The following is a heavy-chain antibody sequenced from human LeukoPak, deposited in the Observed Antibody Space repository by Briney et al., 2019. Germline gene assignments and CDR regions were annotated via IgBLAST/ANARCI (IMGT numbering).Heavy chain of an antibody. CDR2: ISYSGGST. CDR3: AKCSAYYFDSSLSDYFDY. Sequence: GGSLRLSCAASGFTFSSYAMTWVRQAPGKGLEWVSGISYSGGSTHYAGSVKGQFTIPRDNSKNTLYLQMNSLRADDTAVYYCAKCSAYYFDSSLSDYFDYWGQGTLVTVSS. V-gene: IGHV3-23*01. J-gene: IGHJ4*02. CDR1: GFTFSSYA. D-gene: IGHD3-22*01.